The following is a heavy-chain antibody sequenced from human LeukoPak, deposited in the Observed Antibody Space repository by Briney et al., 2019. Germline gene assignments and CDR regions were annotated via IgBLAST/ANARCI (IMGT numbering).Heavy chain of an antibody. V-gene: IGHV1-69*05. Sequence: ASVKVSCKASGGTFSSYAISWVRQAPGQGLEWMGGIILIFGTANYAQKFQGRVTITTDESTSTAYMELSSLRSEDTAVYYCARELYCGGDCMYYFDYWGQGTLVTVSS. D-gene: IGHD2-21*02. J-gene: IGHJ4*02. CDR2: IILIFGTA. CDR3: ARELYCGGDCMYYFDY. CDR1: GGTFSSYA.